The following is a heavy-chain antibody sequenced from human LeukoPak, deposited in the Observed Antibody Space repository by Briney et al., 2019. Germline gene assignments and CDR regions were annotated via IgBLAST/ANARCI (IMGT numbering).Heavy chain of an antibody. Sequence: GASVNVSCKASGYSFTSYDINWERLATGQGIELMGWMNPKSGNRGYAQKFQGRVTMTRTTSISTAYMELSSMRSEDTAVYYCARTILWFGELFQRVRWFDPWGQGTLVTVSS. CDR3: ARTILWFGELFQRVRWFDP. V-gene: IGHV1-8*01. D-gene: IGHD3-10*01. J-gene: IGHJ5*02. CDR2: MNPKSGNR. CDR1: GYSFTSYD.